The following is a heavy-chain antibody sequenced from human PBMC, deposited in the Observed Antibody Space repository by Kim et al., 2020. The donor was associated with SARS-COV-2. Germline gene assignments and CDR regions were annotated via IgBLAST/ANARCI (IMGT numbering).Heavy chain of an antibody. CDR3: ARGRSSSGSEQYWYFDL. V-gene: IGHV4-34*01. CDR1: GGSFSGYY. Sequence: SETLSLTCAVYGGSFSGYYWSWIRQPPGKGLEWIGEINHSGSTNYNPSLKSRVTISVDTSKNQFSLKLSSVTAADTAVYYCARGRSSSGSEQYWYFDLWGRGTLVTVSS. J-gene: IGHJ2*01. D-gene: IGHD6-19*01. CDR2: INHSGST.